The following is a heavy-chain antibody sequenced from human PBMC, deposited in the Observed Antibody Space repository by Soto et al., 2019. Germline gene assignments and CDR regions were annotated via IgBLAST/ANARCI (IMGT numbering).Heavy chain of an antibody. CDR3: AKDDSSGWYGNYFDY. D-gene: IGHD6-19*01. CDR1: GFTFDDYA. J-gene: IGHJ4*02. Sequence: EVQLVESGGCLVQPGRSLRLSCAASGFTFDDYAMHWVRQAPGKGLEWVSGISWNSGSIGYADSVKGRFTISRDNAKNSLYLQMNSLRAEDTALYYCAKDDSSGWYGNYFDYWGQGTLVTVSS. V-gene: IGHV3-9*01. CDR2: ISWNSGSI.